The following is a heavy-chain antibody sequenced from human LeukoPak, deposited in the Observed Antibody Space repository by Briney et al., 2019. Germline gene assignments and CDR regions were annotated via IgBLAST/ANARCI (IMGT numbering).Heavy chain of an antibody. J-gene: IGHJ3*02. CDR1: GFTFSSYG. CDR3: AKGYSGYDSLAGVFDI. V-gene: IGHV3-30*18. Sequence: GGSLRLSCAASGFTFSSYGMHWVRQAPGKGLEWVAVISYDGSNKYYADSVKGRFTISRDNSKNTLYLQMNSLRAEDTAVYYCAKGYSGYDSLAGVFDIGGQGTMVTVSS. D-gene: IGHD5-12*01. CDR2: ISYDGSNK.